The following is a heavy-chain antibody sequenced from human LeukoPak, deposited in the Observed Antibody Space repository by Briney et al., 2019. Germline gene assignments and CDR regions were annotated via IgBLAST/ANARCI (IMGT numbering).Heavy chain of an antibody. CDR1: GGSISSSSYY. V-gene: IGHV4-39*07. CDR2: IYYSGST. CDR3: AKDTITMVRGVIQDRGDAFDI. J-gene: IGHJ3*02. D-gene: IGHD3-10*01. Sequence: SETLSLTCTVSGGSISSSSYYWGWIRQPPGKGLEWIGSIYYSGSTYYNPSLKSRVTISVDTSKNQFSLKLSSVTAADTAVYYCAKDTITMVRGVIQDRGDAFDIWGQGTMVTVSS.